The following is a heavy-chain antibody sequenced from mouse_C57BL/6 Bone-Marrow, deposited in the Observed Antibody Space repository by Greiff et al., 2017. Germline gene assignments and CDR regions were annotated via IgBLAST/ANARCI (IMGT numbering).Heavy chain of an antibody. CDR1: GYTFTSYW. V-gene: IGHV1-69*01. D-gene: IGHD1-1*01. CDR2: IDPSDSYT. Sequence: QVQLQQPGAELVMPGASVKLSYKASGYTFTSYWMHWVKQRPGQGLEWIGEIDPSDSYTNYNQKFKGKSTLTVDKSSSTAYMQLSSLTSEDSAVYYCAREGVVALYAMDYWGQGTSVTVSS. J-gene: IGHJ4*01. CDR3: AREGVVALYAMDY.